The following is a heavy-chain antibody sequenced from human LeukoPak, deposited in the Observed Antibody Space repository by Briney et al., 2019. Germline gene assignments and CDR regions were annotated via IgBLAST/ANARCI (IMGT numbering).Heavy chain of an antibody. D-gene: IGHD2-2*02. CDR3: ASHPIVPAAIDY. CDR2: IYHSGST. CDR1: GYSISSGYY. J-gene: IGHJ4*02. Sequence: SETLSLTCAVSGYSISSGYYWGWIRQPPGKGLEWIGSIYHSGSTYYNPSLKSRVTISVDTSKNQFSLKLSSVTAADTAVYYCASHPIVPAAIDYWGQGTLVIVSS. V-gene: IGHV4-38-2*01.